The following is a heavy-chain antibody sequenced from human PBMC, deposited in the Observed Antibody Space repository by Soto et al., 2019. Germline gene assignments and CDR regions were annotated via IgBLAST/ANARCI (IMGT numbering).Heavy chain of an antibody. CDR3: TRSSYMDV. Sequence: GESLKISCKAFGYKFTGYWIGWVRQMPGKGLEWLGIMFPGDSDTRYSPSFQGQDTISVDNSITTAYLQWNRLKASDTAIYYCTRSSYMDVWGQGTTVTVSS. V-gene: IGHV5-51*01. CDR1: GYKFTGYW. J-gene: IGHJ6*02. CDR2: MFPGDSDT.